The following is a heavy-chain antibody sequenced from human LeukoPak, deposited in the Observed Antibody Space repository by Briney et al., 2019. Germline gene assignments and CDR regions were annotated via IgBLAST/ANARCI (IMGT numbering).Heavy chain of an antibody. CDR3: ARQSISGSSLSYFDY. CDR1: GGSISSYY. V-gene: IGHV4-59*01. J-gene: IGHJ4*02. CDR2: IYDSGST. D-gene: IGHD3-22*01. Sequence: SETLSLTCTVSGGSISSYYWSWIRQPPGKGLEWIGNIYDSGSTNYNPSLKSRLTISVDTSKNQCSLKLSSVTAAGTAVYYCARQSISGSSLSYFDYWGQGTLSTSPQ.